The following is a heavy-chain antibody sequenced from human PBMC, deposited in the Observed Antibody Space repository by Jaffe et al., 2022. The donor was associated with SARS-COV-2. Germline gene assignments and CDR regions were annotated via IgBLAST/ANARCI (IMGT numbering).Heavy chain of an antibody. V-gene: IGHV3-48*01. D-gene: IGHD2-8*02. J-gene: IGHJ4*02. CDR1: GFTFSSYS. CDR2: ISSSSSTI. Sequence: EVQLVESGGGLVQPGGSLRLSCAASGFTFSSYSMNWVRQAPGKGLEWVSYISSSSSTIYYADSVKGRFTISRDNAKNSLYLQMNSLRAEDTAVYYCARGPVLGEADYWGQGTLVTVSS. CDR3: ARGPVLGEADY.